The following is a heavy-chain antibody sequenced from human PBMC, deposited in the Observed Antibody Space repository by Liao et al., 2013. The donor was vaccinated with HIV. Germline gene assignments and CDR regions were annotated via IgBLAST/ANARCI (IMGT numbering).Heavy chain of an antibody. J-gene: IGHJ4*02. CDR3: AQWNARSHYFDT. Sequence: QVQLRQWGAGLLKPSETLSLTCAVYGESFSAYYWSWIRQSPDKGLEWIGEINHSGSTSYNPALESRVTISVDTSKKQFSMKLNSVTAADTTVYYCAQWNARSHYFDTWGQGTPVTVSS. CDR1: GESFSAYY. V-gene: IGHV4-34*01. CDR2: INHSGST. D-gene: IGHD2-8*01.